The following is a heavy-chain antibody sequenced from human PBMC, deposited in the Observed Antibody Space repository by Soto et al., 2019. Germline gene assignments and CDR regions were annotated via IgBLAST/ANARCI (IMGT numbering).Heavy chain of an antibody. CDR2: IWYDGSNK. J-gene: IGHJ4*02. V-gene: IGHV3-33*01. CDR1: GFTFSSYG. Sequence: QVQLVESGGGVVQPGRSLRLSCAASGFTFSSYGMHWVRQAPGKGLEWVAGIWYDGSNKYYADSVKGRFTISRDNSKNTLYLQMNSLRAEDTAVYYCARDQGDYWGQGTLVTVSS. CDR3: ARDQGDY.